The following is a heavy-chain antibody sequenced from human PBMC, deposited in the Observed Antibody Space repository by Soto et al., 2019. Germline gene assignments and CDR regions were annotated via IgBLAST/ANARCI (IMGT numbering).Heavy chain of an antibody. Sequence: GSVRLSCAASGFTFGSYAMSWVRLAPGKGLEWVSVAGPSGSSTFYADSVRGRFTISRDNVENTLYLQMNSLRVADTALYFCARTYYYDSTGYYRTFDYWGQGTLVTVSS. CDR1: GFTFGSYA. D-gene: IGHD3-22*01. V-gene: IGHV3-23*01. CDR3: ARTYYYDSTGYYRTFDY. J-gene: IGHJ4*02. CDR2: AGPSGSST.